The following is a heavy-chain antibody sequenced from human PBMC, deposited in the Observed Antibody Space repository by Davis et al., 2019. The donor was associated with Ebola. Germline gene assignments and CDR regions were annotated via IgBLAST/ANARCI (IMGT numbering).Heavy chain of an antibody. CDR3: VKDDVTAGRFNY. CDR1: GGSISSYY. CDR2: IYYSGST. J-gene: IGHJ4*02. D-gene: IGHD1-20*01. V-gene: IGHV4-59*08. Sequence: MPGGSLRLSCTVSGGSISSYYWSWIRQPPGKGLEWIGYIYYSGSTNYNPSLKSRVTISVDTSKNQFSLRLSSVTAADTAMYYCVKDDVTAGRFNYWGQGSLVTVSS.